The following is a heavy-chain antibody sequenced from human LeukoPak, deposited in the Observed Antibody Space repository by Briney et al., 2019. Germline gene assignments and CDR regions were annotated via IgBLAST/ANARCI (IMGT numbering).Heavy chain of an antibody. CDR3: ARGRNTRNYYDSSGSFVFDP. V-gene: IGHV4-34*01. J-gene: IGHJ5*02. CDR2: INHSGST. Sequence: SETLSLTCAVYGGSFSGYYWSWIRQPPGKGLEWIGEINHSGSTNYNPSLKSRVTTSVDTSKNQFSLKLSSVTAADTAVYYCARGRNTRNYYDSSGSFVFDPWGQGTLVTVS. D-gene: IGHD3-22*01. CDR1: GGSFSGYY.